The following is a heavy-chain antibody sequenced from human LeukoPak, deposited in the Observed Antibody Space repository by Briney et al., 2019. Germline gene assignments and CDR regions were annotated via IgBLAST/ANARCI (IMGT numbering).Heavy chain of an antibody. D-gene: IGHD3-22*01. CDR2: VSAYNGNT. CDR1: GYTFNIYG. V-gene: IGHV1-18*01. J-gene: IGHJ4*02. Sequence: ASVKVSCKASGYTFNIYGISWVRQAPGQGLEWMGWVSAYNGNTNYAQKVQDRVTMTTDTSTSTAYMELRSLTSDDTAVYYCARDHEGPYYYDSSGYLHYWGQGTLVTVSS. CDR3: ARDHEGPYYYDSSGYLHY.